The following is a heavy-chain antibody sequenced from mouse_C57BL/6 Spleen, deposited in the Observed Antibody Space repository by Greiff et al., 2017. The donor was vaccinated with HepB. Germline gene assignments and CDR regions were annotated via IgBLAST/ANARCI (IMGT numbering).Heavy chain of an antibody. CDR1: GYTFTSYW. CDR2: IYPGSGST. J-gene: IGHJ4*01. V-gene: IGHV1-55*01. D-gene: IGHD2-1*01. CDR3: ARSPVYYGNRYSIDY. Sequence: QVQLQQPGAELVKPGASVKMSCKASGYTFTSYWITWVKQRPGQGLEWIGDIYPGSGSTNYNEKLKSKATLTVDTSSSTAYMQLSSLTAEDSAVYYCARSPVYYGNRYSIDYWGQGTSVTVSS.